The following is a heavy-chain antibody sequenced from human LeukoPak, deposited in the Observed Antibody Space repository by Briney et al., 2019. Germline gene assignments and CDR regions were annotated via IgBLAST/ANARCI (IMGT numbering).Heavy chain of an antibody. J-gene: IGHJ5*02. Sequence: SETLSPTCTVSGGSISSYYWSWIRQPAGKGLEWIGRIYTSGSTNYNPSLKSRVTMSVDTSKNQLSLKLSSVTAADTAVYYCARDRSSGWYNWFDPWGQGTLVTVSS. CDR2: IYTSGST. V-gene: IGHV4-4*07. CDR1: GGSISSYY. D-gene: IGHD6-19*01. CDR3: ARDRSSGWYNWFDP.